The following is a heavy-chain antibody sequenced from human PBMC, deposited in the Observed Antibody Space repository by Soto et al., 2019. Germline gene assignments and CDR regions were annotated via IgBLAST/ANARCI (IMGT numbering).Heavy chain of an antibody. V-gene: IGHV6-1*01. CDR2: TYYRSRWYN. J-gene: IGHJ6*03. D-gene: IGHD1-7*01. CDR1: GNSVSSNSAA. Sequence: SQALSLTCSISGNSVSSNSAAWNWIRLSPSRGLEWLARTYYRSRWYNDYAVSVRSRITVNPDTSKNQFSLQLTSVTPEDTAVYYCAGTTSHQWYYMDVWGKGTTVTVSS. CDR3: AGTTSHQWYYMDV.